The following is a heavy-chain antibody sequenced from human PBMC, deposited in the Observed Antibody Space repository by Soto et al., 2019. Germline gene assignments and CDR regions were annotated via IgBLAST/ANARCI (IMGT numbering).Heavy chain of an antibody. V-gene: IGHV3-7*01. Sequence: AGGALRLSRGASGFSPSRFWVSWGRQAPGEGLAWVARINQDGSEKYYVESVKCRFTISIDNAKNSLYLQMNSLRAEDTAVYHRSSCALIVATNWYFDLWGRGALVTVSS. CDR1: GFSPSRFW. CDR2: INQDGSEK. CDR3: SSCALIVATNWYFDL. J-gene: IGHJ2*01. D-gene: IGHD5-12*01.